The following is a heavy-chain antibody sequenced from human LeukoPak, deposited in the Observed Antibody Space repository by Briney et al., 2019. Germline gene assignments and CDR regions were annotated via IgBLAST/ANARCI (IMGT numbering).Heavy chain of an antibody. J-gene: IGHJ4*02. CDR2: ISGSGGST. CDR3: AKRSPYYGSGSYRDKYYYFDY. Sequence: GGSLRLSCAASGFTFSSYAMSWVRQAPGKGLEWVSAISGSGGSTYYADSVKGRFTISRDNSKNTLYLQMNSLRAEDTAVYYCAKRSPYYGSGSYRDKYYYFDYWGQGALVTVSS. V-gene: IGHV3-23*01. D-gene: IGHD3-10*01. CDR1: GFTFSSYA.